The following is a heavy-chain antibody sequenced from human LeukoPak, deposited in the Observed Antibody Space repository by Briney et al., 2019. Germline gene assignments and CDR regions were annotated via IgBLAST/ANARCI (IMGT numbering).Heavy chain of an antibody. J-gene: IGHJ4*02. CDR3: AKAGWGYQFDY. CDR1: GFTFDDYA. Sequence: GGSMRLSCAASGFTFDDYAMHWVRQAPGRGLEWVSGIRWNSGSIGYADSVKGRFTISRDNAKNSLYLQMNSLRAEDTALYYCAKAGWGYQFDYWGQGTLVTVSS. D-gene: IGHD3-16*01. V-gene: IGHV3-9*01. CDR2: IRWNSGSI.